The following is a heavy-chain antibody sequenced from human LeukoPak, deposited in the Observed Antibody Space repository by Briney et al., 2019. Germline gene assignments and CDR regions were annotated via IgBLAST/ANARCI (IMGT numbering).Heavy chain of an antibody. CDR3: ARERGSYSESFQH. J-gene: IGHJ1*01. D-gene: IGHD1-26*01. CDR2: INPSGGST. CDR1: GYTFTSYY. V-gene: IGHV1-46*01. Sequence: PGASVTVSCMASGYTFTSYYMHWVRHAPGQGREWMGIINPSGGSTFYAQTFQGRGTMTRETSTSTVYMELSSLRSEDTAVYYCARERGSYSESFQHWGQGTLVTVSS.